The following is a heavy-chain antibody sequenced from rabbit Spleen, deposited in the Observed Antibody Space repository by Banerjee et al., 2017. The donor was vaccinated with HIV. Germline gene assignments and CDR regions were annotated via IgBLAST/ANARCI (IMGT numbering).Heavy chain of an antibody. D-gene: IGHD8-1*01. J-gene: IGHJ6*01. CDR2: IAGSSSDFT. CDR3: ARDTGSSFSTYGMDL. Sequence: QEQLEESGGDLVQPEGSLTLTCKASGFSFSSSDYMCWVRQAPGKGLEWISCIAGSSSDFTYSASWAKGRFTISKTSSTTVTLQMTSLTAADTATYFCARDTGSSFSTYGMDLWGPGTLVTVS. CDR1: GFSFSSSDY. V-gene: IGHV1S45*01.